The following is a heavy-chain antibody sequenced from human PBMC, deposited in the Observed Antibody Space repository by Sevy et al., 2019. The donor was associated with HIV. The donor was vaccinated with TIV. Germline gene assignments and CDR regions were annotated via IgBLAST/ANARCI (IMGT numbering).Heavy chain of an antibody. CDR3: ARSPYDILTGSSDSFDY. V-gene: IGHV4-59*13. Sequence: SETLSLTCTVFGASLSTYYWNWIRQPPGKGLEWIGYIYHTGSTNYNSSLKSRVTISIDTSQNHFSLNLNSVTAADTAGYYCARSPYDILTGSSDSFDYWGQGSPVTVSS. CDR2: IYHTGST. CDR1: GASLSTYY. J-gene: IGHJ4*02. D-gene: IGHD3-9*01.